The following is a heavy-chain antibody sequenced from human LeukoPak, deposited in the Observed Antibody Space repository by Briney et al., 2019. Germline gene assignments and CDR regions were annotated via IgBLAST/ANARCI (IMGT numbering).Heavy chain of an antibody. Sequence: SETLSLTCAVYGGSFSGYYWSWIRQPPGKGLEWIGEINHSGSTNYSPSLKSRVTISVDTSKNQFSLKLSSVTAADTAVYYCANLAAAGIDYWGQGTLVTVSS. D-gene: IGHD6-13*01. CDR3: ANLAAAGIDY. J-gene: IGHJ4*02. CDR1: GGSFSGYY. CDR2: INHSGST. V-gene: IGHV4-34*01.